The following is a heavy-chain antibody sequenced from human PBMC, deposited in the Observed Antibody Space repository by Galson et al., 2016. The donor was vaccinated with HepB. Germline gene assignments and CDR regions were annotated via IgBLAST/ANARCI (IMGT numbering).Heavy chain of an antibody. CDR1: GFTFSSYG. Sequence: SLRLSCAASGFTFSSYGMHWVRQAPGKGLEWVAVISYDGSNKYYADSVKGRFTISRDNSKNTLYLQMNSLRAEDTAVYYCAKGGDSSGYPDYWGQGTLVTVSS. J-gene: IGHJ4*02. V-gene: IGHV3-30*18. CDR2: ISYDGSNK. CDR3: AKGGDSSGYPDY. D-gene: IGHD3-22*01.